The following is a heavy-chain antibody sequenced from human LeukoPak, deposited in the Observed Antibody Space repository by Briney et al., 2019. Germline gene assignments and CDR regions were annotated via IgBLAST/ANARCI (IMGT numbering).Heavy chain of an antibody. CDR3: AREGWFGELLNAFDI. V-gene: IGHV3-53*01. CDR1: GFTFSSYS. D-gene: IGHD3-10*01. J-gene: IGHJ3*02. CDR2: IYSGGST. Sequence: GGSLRLSCAASGFTFSSYSMNWVRQAPGKGLEWVSVIYSGGSTYYADSVKGRFTISRDNSKNTLYLQMNSLRAEDTAVYYCAREGWFGELLNAFDIWGQGTMVTVSS.